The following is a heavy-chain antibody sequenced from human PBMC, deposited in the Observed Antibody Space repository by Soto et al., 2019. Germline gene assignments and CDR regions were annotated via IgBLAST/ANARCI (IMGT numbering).Heavy chain of an antibody. D-gene: IGHD3-3*01. J-gene: IGHJ4*02. Sequence: GGSLRLSCAASGFTFSSYAMSWVRQAPGKGLEWVSSISSSSSYIYYADSVKGRFTISRDNAKNSLYLQMNSLRAEDTAVYYCARVEGYSYDFWSGYKPNHFDYWGQGTLVTVSS. CDR2: ISSSSSYI. V-gene: IGHV3-21*01. CDR3: ARVEGYSYDFWSGYKPNHFDY. CDR1: GFTFSSYA.